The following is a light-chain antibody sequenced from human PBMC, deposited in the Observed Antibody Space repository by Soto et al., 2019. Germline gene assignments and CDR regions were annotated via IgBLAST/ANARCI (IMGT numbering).Light chain of an antibody. J-gene: IGKJ1*01. V-gene: IGKV1-5*03. Sequence: QVTQSPSTLSVSVGARVPITFRASQTLSSWLAWYQQKPGKAPKLLIYQASSLENGVPSRFSGSGSGTEFSLTISSLQPDDFATYYCQQYSSHSTFGQGTKV. CDR3: QQYSSHST. CDR2: QAS. CDR1: QTLSSW.